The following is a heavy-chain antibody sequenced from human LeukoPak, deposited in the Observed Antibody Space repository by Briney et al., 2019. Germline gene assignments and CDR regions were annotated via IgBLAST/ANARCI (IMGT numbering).Heavy chain of an antibody. CDR3: SRNTGSGYPDY. CDR2: IYYTRST. CDR1: GGSISSSSYY. Sequence: PSETLSLTCTVSGGSISSSSYYWGWIRQPPGKGLEWIGSIYYTRSTYYHPSLKTRFTISVDTSKNQFSLKLSYVTAADTARYYRSRNTGSGYPDYWGQGTLVTVSS. V-gene: IGHV4-39*01. D-gene: IGHD3-3*01. J-gene: IGHJ4*02.